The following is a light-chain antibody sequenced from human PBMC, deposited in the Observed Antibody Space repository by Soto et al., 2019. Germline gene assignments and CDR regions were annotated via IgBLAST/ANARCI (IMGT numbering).Light chain of an antibody. CDR1: SSDVGGYNY. J-gene: IGLJ1*01. V-gene: IGLV2-8*01. CDR3: SSYAGSNTCYV. CDR2: EVS. Sequence: QSALAQPPSASGSPGQSVTISCTGTSSDVGGYNYVSWYQQHPGKAPKLMIYEVSKRPSGFPDRFSGSKSGNTASLTVSGLQAEDEADYYCSSYAGSNTCYVFGTGTKVTVL.